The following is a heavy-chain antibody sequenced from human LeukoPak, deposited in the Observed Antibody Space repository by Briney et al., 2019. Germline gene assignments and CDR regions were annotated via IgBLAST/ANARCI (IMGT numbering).Heavy chain of an antibody. CDR1: GFTFNDYG. CDR2: ISGSGGST. D-gene: IGHD3-16*01. CDR3: ARRRSGGSYDY. J-gene: IGHJ4*02. V-gene: IGHV3-23*01. Sequence: GGSLRLSCAASGFTFNDYGMNWVSQAPGKGLEWVSGISGSGGSTYYADSVKGRFTISRDNSKNTLDLQMNSLRAEDTAVYYCARRRSGGSYDYWGQGTLVTVSS.